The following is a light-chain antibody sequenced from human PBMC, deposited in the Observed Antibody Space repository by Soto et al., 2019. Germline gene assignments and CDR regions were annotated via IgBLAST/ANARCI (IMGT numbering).Light chain of an antibody. J-gene: IGKJ4*01. V-gene: IGKV1-8*01. Sequence: AIRMTQSPSSFSASTGDRVTITCRARQGSSSYLSWYQQKPWKAPKLLIYAASTLQSGVPSRFSGSGSGTDFTLTISCLQSEDFATYYCQQYYSYPLTFGGGTKVEIK. CDR3: QQYYSYPLT. CDR2: AAS. CDR1: QGSSSY.